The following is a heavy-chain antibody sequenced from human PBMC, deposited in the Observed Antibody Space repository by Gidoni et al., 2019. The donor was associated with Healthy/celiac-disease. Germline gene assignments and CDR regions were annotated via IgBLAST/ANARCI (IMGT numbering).Heavy chain of an antibody. Sequence: EVQLVESGGGLIQPGGSLRLSCAASGFTVSSNYMSWVRQAPGKGLEWVSVIYSGGSTYYADSVKGRFTISRDNSKNTLYLQMNSLRAEDTAVYYCARDKFEAEWIDAFDIWGQGTMVTVSS. CDR3: ARDKFEAEWIDAFDI. CDR1: GFTVSSNY. V-gene: IGHV3-53*01. D-gene: IGHD3-3*01. J-gene: IGHJ3*02. CDR2: IYSGGST.